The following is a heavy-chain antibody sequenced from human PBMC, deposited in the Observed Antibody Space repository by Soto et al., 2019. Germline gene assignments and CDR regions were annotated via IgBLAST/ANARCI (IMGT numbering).Heavy chain of an antibody. V-gene: IGHV3-7*05. J-gene: IGHJ4*02. Sequence: EVQLVESGGGLVQPGGSLRLSCAASGFTFSSYWMSWVRQAPGKGLEWVANIKQDGSEKYYVDSVKGRFTISRDNAKNSLYLQMNSLRAEDTAVYYCARIIKERAAAGIRYWGQGTLVTVSS. D-gene: IGHD6-13*01. CDR2: IKQDGSEK. CDR1: GFTFSSYW. CDR3: ARIIKERAAAGIRY.